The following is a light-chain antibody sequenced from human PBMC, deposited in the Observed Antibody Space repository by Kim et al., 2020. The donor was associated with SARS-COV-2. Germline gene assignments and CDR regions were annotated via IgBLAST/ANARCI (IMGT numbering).Light chain of an antibody. V-gene: IGLV3-19*01. CDR1: SLISNF. Sequence: LGQTVRITCQGDSLISNFATWYQQRPGQAPVLVIYGKDNRPSGIPDRFSGSDSGNTASLTITGAQAEDEAVYYCQSRDSSGDHLWVFGGGTKLTVL. J-gene: IGLJ3*02. CDR2: GKD. CDR3: QSRDSSGDHLWV.